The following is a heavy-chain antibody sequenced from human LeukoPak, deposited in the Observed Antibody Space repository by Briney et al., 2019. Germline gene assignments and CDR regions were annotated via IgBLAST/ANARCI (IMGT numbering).Heavy chain of an antibody. J-gene: IGHJ4*02. CDR1: GYTFTSYT. CDR2: INAGNGNT. D-gene: IGHD5-18*01. V-gene: IGHV1-3*03. Sequence: ASVKVSCKASGYTFTSYTMHWVRQAPGQRLEWVGWINAGNGNTKYSQEFQGRVTISRDTSASTAYMELSSLRSEDMAVYYCARDSGYTAMVLGYWGQGTLVTVSS. CDR3: ARDSGYTAMVLGY.